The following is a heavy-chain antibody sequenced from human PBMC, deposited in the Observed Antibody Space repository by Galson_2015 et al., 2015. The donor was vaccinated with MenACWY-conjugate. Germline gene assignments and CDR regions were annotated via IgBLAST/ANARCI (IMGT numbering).Heavy chain of an antibody. D-gene: IGHD5-18*01. CDR2: ISSSSSTI. Sequence: SLRLSCAASGFTFSTYSMNWVRQAPGKGLKWVSYISSSSSTIYYADSVKGRFTIPRDNAKNSLYLQMNTLRDEDTAVYYCARVPGYSYGYYDWWGQGTLVTVSS. CDR1: GFTFSTYS. J-gene: IGHJ4*02. CDR3: ARVPGYSYGYYDW. V-gene: IGHV3-48*02.